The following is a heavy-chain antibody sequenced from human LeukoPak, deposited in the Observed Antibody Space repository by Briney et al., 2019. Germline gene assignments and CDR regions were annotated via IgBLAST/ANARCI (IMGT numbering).Heavy chain of an antibody. CDR3: TRGPTQQWVYYGMDV. J-gene: IGHJ6*02. V-gene: IGHV3-49*04. CDR2: IRSKGNGGTA. Sequence: HAGGSRRLSCTTSGFTFGDHAMSWVRQAPGKGLEWGGFIRSKGNGGTAEYAASGKGRFAISRADSQSIAYLQMNSLNAEDTAVYYCTRGPTQQWVYYGMDVWGQGTTVIVSS. CDR1: GFTFGDHA. D-gene: IGHD5-18*01.